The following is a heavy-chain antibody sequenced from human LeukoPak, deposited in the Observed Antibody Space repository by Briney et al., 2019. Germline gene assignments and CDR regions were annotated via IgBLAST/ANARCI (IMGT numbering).Heavy chain of an antibody. CDR1: GFTFSDYS. V-gene: IGHV3-21*01. Sequence: GGSLRLSCTASGFTFSDYSMNWVRQAPGKGLEWVSSISRRSRHVYYAGSVKGRFTISRDNAWNSLYLQMSSLGAEDTAVYYCARDGKYYYGSGSSHLFDYWGQGTLVTVSS. D-gene: IGHD3-10*01. CDR2: ISRRSRHV. J-gene: IGHJ4*02. CDR3: ARDGKYYYGSGSSHLFDY.